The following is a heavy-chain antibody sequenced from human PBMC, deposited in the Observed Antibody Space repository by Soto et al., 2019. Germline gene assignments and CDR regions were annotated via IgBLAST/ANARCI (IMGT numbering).Heavy chain of an antibody. CDR1: GGTFSSYA. CDR3: ARDYSHSINYFDY. CDR2: IIPIFGTA. D-gene: IGHD2-21*01. Sequence: GASVKVSCKASGGTFSSYAISWVRQAPGQGLEWTGGIIPIFGTANYAQKFQGRVTITADESTSTAYMELSSLRSEDTAVYYCARDYSHSINYFDYWGQGTLVTVSS. J-gene: IGHJ4*02. V-gene: IGHV1-69*13.